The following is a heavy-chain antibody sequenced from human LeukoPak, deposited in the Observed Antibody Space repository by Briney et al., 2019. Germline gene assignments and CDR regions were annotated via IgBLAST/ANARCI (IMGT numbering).Heavy chain of an antibody. CDR1: GYSFTSYW. CDR2: IYPGDSDT. CDR3: ARHGPHDSSGYTNAFEI. Sequence: GESLKISCKGSGYSFTSYWIGWVRQMPGKGLEWMGIIYPGDSDTRYSPSFQGQVTISADKSISTAYLQWSSLKASDTAMYYCARHGPHDSSGYTNAFEIWGQGTMVTVSS. J-gene: IGHJ3*02. V-gene: IGHV5-51*01. D-gene: IGHD3-22*01.